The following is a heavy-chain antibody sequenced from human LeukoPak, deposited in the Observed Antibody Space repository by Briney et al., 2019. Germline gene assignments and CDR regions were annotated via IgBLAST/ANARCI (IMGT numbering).Heavy chain of an antibody. CDR2: ISNSGNTK. CDR3: ARSTYFDY. J-gene: IGHJ4*02. Sequence: GGSLRLSCAASGFTFSTYEMNWARQAPGKGLEWVSYISNSGNTKHYADSVKGRFTISRDNAKNSLYLQINSLTAEDTAVYYCARSTYFDYWGQGTLVAVSS. CDR1: GFTFSTYE. V-gene: IGHV3-48*03.